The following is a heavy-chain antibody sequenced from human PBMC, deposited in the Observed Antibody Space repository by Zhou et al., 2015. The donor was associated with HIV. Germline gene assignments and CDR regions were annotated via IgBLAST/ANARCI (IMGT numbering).Heavy chain of an antibody. CDR3: ARDRGAARPDWRYFDL. V-gene: IGHV1-69*06. D-gene: IGHD6-6*01. J-gene: IGHJ2*01. CDR2: IIPMFGTV. Sequence: QVLLVQSGAEVKKPGSSVKVSCEASGGTFSNYAVSWVRQAPGQGLEWMGAIIPMFGTVRYAQKFQGRVTLTADRSTNTAYMEMRSLRYEDTAVYYCARDRGAARPDWRYFDLWGRGTLVTVSS. CDR1: GGTFSNYA.